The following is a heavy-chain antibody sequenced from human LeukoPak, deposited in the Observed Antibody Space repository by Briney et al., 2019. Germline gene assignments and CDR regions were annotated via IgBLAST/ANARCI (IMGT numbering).Heavy chain of an antibody. CDR1: GGSISSYY. D-gene: IGHD6-19*01. Sequence: SETLSLTCTVSGGSISSYYWSWTRQPPGKGLEWIGYIYYSGSTNYNPSLKSRVTISVDTSKNQFSLKLSSVTAADTAVYYCAGQAVAGPFDYWDQGTLVTVSS. CDR3: AGQAVAGPFDY. J-gene: IGHJ4*02. V-gene: IGHV4-59*08. CDR2: IYYSGST.